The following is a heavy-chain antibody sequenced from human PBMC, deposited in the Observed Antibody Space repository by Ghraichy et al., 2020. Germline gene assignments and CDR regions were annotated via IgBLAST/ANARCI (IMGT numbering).Heavy chain of an antibody. J-gene: IGHJ4*02. CDR2: IYSGDTT. D-gene: IGHD4-17*01. V-gene: IGHV3-53*01. Sequence: LSLTCAASGFTVSSNYMSWVRQAPGTGLEWVSVIYSGDTTYYGDSVKGRFTISRDNSKNTLYLQMNSLRAEDTAVYYCARYSPSTVTYQDWGQGTLVTVSS. CDR3: ARYSPSTVTYQD. CDR1: GFTVSSNY.